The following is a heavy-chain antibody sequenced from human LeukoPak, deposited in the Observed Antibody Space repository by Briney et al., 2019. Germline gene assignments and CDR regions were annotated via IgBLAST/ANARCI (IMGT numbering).Heavy chain of an antibody. CDR2: IYYRGST. V-gene: IGHV4-31*03. Sequence: SETLSLTCTVSGGSISSGGYYWSWIRQHPGKGLEWIGYIYYRGSTYYNPSLKSRVTISVDTSKNQFSLKLSSVTAADTAVYYCAKVDYGSGSYYNGDLDYYGMDVWGQGTTVTVSS. CDR1: GGSISSGGYY. CDR3: AKVDYGSGSYYNGDLDYYGMDV. J-gene: IGHJ6*02. D-gene: IGHD3-10*01.